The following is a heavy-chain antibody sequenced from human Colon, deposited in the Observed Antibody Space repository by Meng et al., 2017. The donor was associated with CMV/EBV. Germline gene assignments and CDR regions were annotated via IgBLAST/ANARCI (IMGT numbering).Heavy chain of an antibody. Sequence: GGSLRLSCVASGFTSSSYALHWVRQAPGKGLEWVALISFDGRTKYNTDSVKGRFTISRDRSKNTLYLHMDSLRADDTAVYYCARAGDIVEVSDPLRDNYYYYGMDLWGQGTTVTVSS. V-gene: IGHV3-30*04. CDR2: ISFDGRTK. J-gene: IGHJ6*02. D-gene: IGHD2-15*01. CDR1: GFTSSSYA. CDR3: ARAGDIVEVSDPLRDNYYYYGMDL.